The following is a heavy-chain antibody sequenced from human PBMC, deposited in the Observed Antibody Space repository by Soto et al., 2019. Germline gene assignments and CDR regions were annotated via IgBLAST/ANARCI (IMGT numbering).Heavy chain of an antibody. CDR3: AKAQGGSPPGGMDV. CDR2: ISYDGTTK. V-gene: IGHV3-30*18. CDR1: GFDFSNDG. D-gene: IGHD3-10*01. J-gene: IGHJ6*02. Sequence: LRLSCAASGFDFSNDGFLWVRQAPGKGLEWVALISYDGTTKHFADSVEGRFTISRDNSKNTLFLQMNSLRPEDTGVYFCAKAQGGSPPGGMDVWGQGTAVTVYS.